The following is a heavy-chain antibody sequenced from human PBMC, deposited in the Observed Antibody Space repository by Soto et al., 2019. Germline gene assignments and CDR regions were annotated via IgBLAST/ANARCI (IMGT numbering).Heavy chain of an antibody. J-gene: IGHJ5*02. CDR2: INPNSRGT. CDR1: GYTFTDYF. V-gene: IGHV1-2*02. Sequence: ASVKVSCKASGYTFTDYFIHWVRQAPGQGFEWMGWINPNSRGTNYAPKFQGRVTMTRDTSNGTAYMELRGLRSDDTAVYYCARVTLKAGNWFDPWGQGTLVTVSS. CDR3: ARVTLKAGNWFDP.